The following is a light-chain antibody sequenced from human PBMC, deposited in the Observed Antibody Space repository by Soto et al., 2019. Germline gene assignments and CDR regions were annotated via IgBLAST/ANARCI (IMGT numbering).Light chain of an antibody. CDR3: SSYGGSNTVV. J-gene: IGLJ2*01. Sequence: QSSLTQPPFASGSPGQSGTISYTGSSSDVGGYNYVSWYQQHPGKAPKLMIYEVSKRPSGVPDRLSGSKSGNTASLTVSGLQAEDEADYYCSSYGGSNTVVFGGGTKLTVL. CDR1: SSDVGGYNY. CDR2: EVS. V-gene: IGLV2-8*01.